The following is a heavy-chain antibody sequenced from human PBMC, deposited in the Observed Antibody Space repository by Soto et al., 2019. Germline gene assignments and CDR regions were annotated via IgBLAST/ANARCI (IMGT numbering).Heavy chain of an antibody. J-gene: IGHJ4*02. V-gene: IGHV4-30-2*01. CDR3: AKDFTHPFDY. Sequence: PSETLSLTCAVSGGSISSGGYSWSWIRQPPGKGLEWIGYIYHSGSTYYADSVKGRFTISRDNSKNTLHLQMNSLRAEDTAVYYCAKDFTHPFDYWGQGTVVTVSS. CDR1: GGSISSGGYS. CDR2: IYHSGST.